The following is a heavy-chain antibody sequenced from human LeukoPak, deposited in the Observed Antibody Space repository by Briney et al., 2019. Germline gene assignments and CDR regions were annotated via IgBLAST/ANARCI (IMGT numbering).Heavy chain of an antibody. V-gene: IGHV4-30-4*01. D-gene: IGHD2-2*01. CDR2: IYYSGST. CDR3: ARGYCSSTSCYVERYYGSGSYYPLQYYFDY. Sequence: PSETLSLTCTVSGGSISSGDYYWSWIRQPPGKGLEWIGYIYYSGSTYYNPSLKSRVTISVDTSKNQFSLKLSSVTAADTAVYYCARGYCSSTSCYVERYYGSGSYYPLQYYFDYWGQGTLVTVSS. CDR1: GGSISSGDYY. J-gene: IGHJ4*02.